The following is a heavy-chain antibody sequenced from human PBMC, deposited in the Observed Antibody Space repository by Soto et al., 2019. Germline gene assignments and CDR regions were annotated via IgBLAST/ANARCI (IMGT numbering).Heavy chain of an antibody. CDR3: AKSYSSNWYDYFDY. V-gene: IGHV3-23*01. CDR1: GFTFSAFA. J-gene: IGHJ4*02. Sequence: EVQLLESGGGLVQPGGSLRLSCAASGFTFSAFAMSWVRQAPGKGLEWVSAISGSGDSTYYADSVKGRFTISRDISKNTLYLQMNTLSAEDTALYYCAKSYSSNWYDYFDYWGQGTLVTVSS. CDR2: ISGSGDST. D-gene: IGHD6-13*01.